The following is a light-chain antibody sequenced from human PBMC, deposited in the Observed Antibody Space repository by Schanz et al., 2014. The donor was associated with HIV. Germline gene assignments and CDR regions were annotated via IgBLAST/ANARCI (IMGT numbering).Light chain of an antibody. Sequence: DIVMTQSPDSLAVSLGERATINCKSSQNVLYNSNNKNYLIWYQQKPGQPPKLLIRWASTREPGVPDRFSGSGSGTDFTLTISSLQAEDVAVYYCQQDYAIPRTFGQGTRV. CDR1: QNVLYNSNNKNY. J-gene: IGKJ1*01. V-gene: IGKV4-1*01. CDR3: QQDYAIPRT. CDR2: WAS.